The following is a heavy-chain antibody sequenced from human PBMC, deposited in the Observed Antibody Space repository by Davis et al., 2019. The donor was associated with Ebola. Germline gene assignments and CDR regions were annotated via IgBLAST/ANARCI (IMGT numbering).Heavy chain of an antibody. CDR3: ARDHEGADY. Sequence: PGGSLRLSCAASGFTFSSFWMSWVRQAPGKGLEWVANIKQDGGDKYYVDSVKGRFTISRDNAKNSLYLQMNSLKTEDTAVYYCARDHEGADYWGQGTPVTVSS. V-gene: IGHV3-7*03. D-gene: IGHD1-26*01. J-gene: IGHJ4*02. CDR2: IKQDGGDK. CDR1: GFTFSSFW.